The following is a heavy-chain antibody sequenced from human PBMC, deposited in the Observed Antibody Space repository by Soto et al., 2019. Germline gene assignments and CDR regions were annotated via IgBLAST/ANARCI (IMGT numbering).Heavy chain of an antibody. CDR2: IYYSGST. V-gene: IGHV4-31*03. CDR3: XXXXSGXXXXXXXXXXXMDX. Sequence: QVQLQESGPGLVKPSQTLSLTCTVSGGSISSGGYYWSWIRQHPGKGLEWIGYIYYSGSTYYNPSLKSRVTISVDXSXNQFSLKLSSVTAADTAVXXXXXXXSGXXXXXXXXXXXMDXWGQGTTVTVSS. J-gene: IGHJ6*02. CDR1: GGSISSGGYY.